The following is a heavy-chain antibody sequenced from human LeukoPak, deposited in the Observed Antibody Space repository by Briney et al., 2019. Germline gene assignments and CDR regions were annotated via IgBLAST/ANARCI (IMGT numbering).Heavy chain of an antibody. Sequence: PSETLSLTCAVYGGSFSGYYWSWIRQPPGKGLEWIGEINHSGSTYYNPSLKSRVTISVDTSKNQFSLKLSSVTAADTAVYYCARLRAITSSGYYIPYYFDYWGQGTLVTVSS. V-gene: IGHV4-34*01. CDR2: INHSGST. CDR1: GGSFSGYY. D-gene: IGHD3-22*01. CDR3: ARLRAITSSGYYIPYYFDY. J-gene: IGHJ4*02.